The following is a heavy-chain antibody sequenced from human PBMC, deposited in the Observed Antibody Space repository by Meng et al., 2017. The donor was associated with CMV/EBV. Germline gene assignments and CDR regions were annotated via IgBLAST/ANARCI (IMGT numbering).Heavy chain of an antibody. CDR2: IHYSGST. CDR3: ARGYYDFWSGYYGVGYFDY. Sequence: ENPSHTRSLPCAFSGGSIRSYYWGWIRQPPGKGLEWIWYIHYSGSTNYNPSLKSRVTISVDTSKNQFSLKLSSVTAADTAVYYCARGYYDFWSGYYGVGYFDYWGQGTLVTVSS. CDR1: GGSIRSYY. J-gene: IGHJ4*02. D-gene: IGHD3-3*01. V-gene: IGHV4-59*07.